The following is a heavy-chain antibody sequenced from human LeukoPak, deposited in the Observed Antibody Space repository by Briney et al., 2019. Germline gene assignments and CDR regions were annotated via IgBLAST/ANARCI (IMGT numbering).Heavy chain of an antibody. Sequence: APVKVSCKASGYTFTSYDINWVRQATGQGLEWMGWMNPNSGNTGYAQKFQGRVTMTRNTSISTAYMELSSLRSEDTAVYYCARAGSMVPAAIFGYYYYYGMDVWGQGTTVTVSS. V-gene: IGHV1-8*01. CDR2: MNPNSGNT. CDR3: ARAGSMVPAAIFGYYYYYGMDV. J-gene: IGHJ6*02. CDR1: GYTFTSYD. D-gene: IGHD2-2*01.